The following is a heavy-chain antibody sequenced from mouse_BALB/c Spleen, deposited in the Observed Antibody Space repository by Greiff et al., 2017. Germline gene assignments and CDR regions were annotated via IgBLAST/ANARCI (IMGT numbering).Heavy chain of an antibody. CDR1: GFTFSSYA. Sequence: EVKLVESGGGLVKPGGSLKLSCAASGFTFSSYAMSWVRQSPEKGLEWVAEISSGGSYTYYPDTVTGRFTISRDNAKNTLYLEMSSLRSEDTAMYYCASVRCNLYAMDYWGQGTSVTVSS. CDR3: ASVRCNLYAMDY. D-gene: IGHD2-1*01. CDR2: ISSGGSYT. V-gene: IGHV5-9-4*01. J-gene: IGHJ4*01.